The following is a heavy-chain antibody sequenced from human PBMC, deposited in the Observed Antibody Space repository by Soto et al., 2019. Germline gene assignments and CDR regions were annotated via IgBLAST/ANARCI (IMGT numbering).Heavy chain of an antibody. V-gene: IGHV3-23*01. D-gene: IGHD5-18*01. Sequence: HPGGSLRLSCAASGFTFSSYAMSWVRQAPGKGLEWVSAISGSGGSTYYADSVKGRFTISRDNSKNTLYLQMNSLRAEDTAVYYCAKYLLGYGYSYYYYGMDVWGQGTTVTVSS. J-gene: IGHJ6*02. CDR1: GFTFSSYA. CDR3: AKYLLGYGYSYYYYGMDV. CDR2: ISGSGGST.